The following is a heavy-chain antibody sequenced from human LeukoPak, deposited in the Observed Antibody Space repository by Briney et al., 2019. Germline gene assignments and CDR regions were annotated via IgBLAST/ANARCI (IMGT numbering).Heavy chain of an antibody. D-gene: IGHD6-13*01. J-gene: IGHJ6*02. CDR1: GFTFSRYA. CDR3: AKYSSRSGMDV. V-gene: IGHV3-23*01. CDR2: IIASGDST. Sequence: GGSLGLSCAASGFTFSRYAMSWVRQAPGKGLEWVSAIIASGDSTYFADSVKGRFTISRDNFKSTLYLQMNSLRAEDTAVYYCAKYSSRSGMDVWGQGTTVTVPS.